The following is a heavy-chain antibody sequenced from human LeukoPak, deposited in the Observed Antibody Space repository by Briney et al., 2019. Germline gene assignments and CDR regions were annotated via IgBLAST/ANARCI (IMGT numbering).Heavy chain of an antibody. V-gene: IGHV3-48*04. D-gene: IGHD5-18*01. CDR3: ARDVRIQLWTGIDY. CDR1: GFTFSSYG. CDR2: ISSSGSTI. Sequence: PGGSLRLSCAASGFTFSSYGMHWVRQAPGKGLEWVSYISSSGSTIYYAYSVKGRFTISRDNAKNSLYLQMNSLRAEDTAVYYCARDVRIQLWTGIDYWGQGTLVTVSS. J-gene: IGHJ4*02.